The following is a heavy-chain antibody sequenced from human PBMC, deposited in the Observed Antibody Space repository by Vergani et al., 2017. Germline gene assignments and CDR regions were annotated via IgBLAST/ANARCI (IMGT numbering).Heavy chain of an antibody. CDR2: INSDVSST. CDR3: ARSRRDGYNWSYWYFDL. V-gene: IGHV3-74*01. Sequence: EVQLVESGGGLVQPGGSLRLSCAASGFTFSSYWMHWVRQAPGKGLVWVSRINSDVSSTSYADSVKGRFTISRDKAKNTLYLQMNSLRAEDTAVYYCARSRRDGYNWSYWYFDLWGRGTLVTVSS. D-gene: IGHD5-24*01. CDR1: GFTFSSYW. J-gene: IGHJ2*01.